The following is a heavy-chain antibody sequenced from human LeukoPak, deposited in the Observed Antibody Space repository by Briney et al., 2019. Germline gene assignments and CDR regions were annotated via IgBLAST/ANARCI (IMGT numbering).Heavy chain of an antibody. CDR2: IYYSGST. CDR3: ARLAAAAPDY. J-gene: IGHJ4*02. D-gene: IGHD6-13*01. CDR1: GGSISSYY. V-gene: IGHV4-39*01. Sequence: SETLSLTCTVSGGSISSYYWGWIRQPPGKGLEWIGNIYYSGSTYYNPSLKSRVTISVDTSKNQFSLKLNSVTAADTAVYYCARLAAAAPDYWGQGTLVTVSP.